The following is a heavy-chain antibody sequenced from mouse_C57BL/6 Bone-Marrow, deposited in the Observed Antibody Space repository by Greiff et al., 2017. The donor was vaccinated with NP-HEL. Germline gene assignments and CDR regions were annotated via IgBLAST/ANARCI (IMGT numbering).Heavy chain of an antibody. CDR2: ISYDGSN. CDR1: GYSITSGYY. Sequence: EVQLQESGPGLVKPSQSLSLTCSVTGYSITSGYYWNWIRQFPGNKLEWMGYISYDGSNNYNPSLKNRISITRDTSKNQFFLKLNSVTTEDTATYYCARGGLTGKFAYWGQGTLVTVSA. CDR3: ARGGLTGKFAY. J-gene: IGHJ3*01. V-gene: IGHV3-6*01. D-gene: IGHD4-1*01.